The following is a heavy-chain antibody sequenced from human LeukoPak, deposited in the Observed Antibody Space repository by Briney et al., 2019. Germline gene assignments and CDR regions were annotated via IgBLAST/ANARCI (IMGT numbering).Heavy chain of an antibody. V-gene: IGHV4-39*07. CDR1: GVSISSSSYY. J-gene: IGHJ4*02. Sequence: PSETLSLTCTVSGVSISSSSYYWGWIRQPPGKGLEWIGSIYYSGSTYYNPSLKSRVTISVDTSKNQFSLTLSSVTAADTAVYFCARDTGYNGGWHLDYWGPGTQVTVSS. CDR3: ARDTGYNGGWHLDY. CDR2: IYYSGST. D-gene: IGHD3-9*01.